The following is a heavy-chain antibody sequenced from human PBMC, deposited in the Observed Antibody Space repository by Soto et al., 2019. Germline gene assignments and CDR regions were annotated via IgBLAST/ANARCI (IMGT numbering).Heavy chain of an antibody. V-gene: IGHV4-59*08. J-gene: IGHJ6*03. D-gene: IGHD3-3*01. CDR1: GGSISSYY. CDR2: IYYSGST. CDR3: ASGAYDFWSGDYYYYMDV. Sequence: QVQLQESGPGLVKPSETLSLTCTVSGGSISSYYWSWIRQPPGKGLEWIGYIYYSGSTNYNPSLKSRVTISVDTSKNQFSRRLSSVTAADTAVYYCASGAYDFWSGDYYYYMDVWGKGTTVTVSS.